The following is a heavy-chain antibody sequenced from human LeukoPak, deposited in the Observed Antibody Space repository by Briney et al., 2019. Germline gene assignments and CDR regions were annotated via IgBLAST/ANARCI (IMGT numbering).Heavy chain of an antibody. J-gene: IGHJ4*02. CDR2: IYYSGST. CDR3: ARASRWLRTLFDY. Sequence: SETLSLTCTVSGGSISSYYWSWIRQSPGKGLEWIGYIYYSGSTNYNPSLKSRVTISVDTSKNQFSLKLSSVTAADTAVYYCARASRWLRTLFDYWGQGTLVTVSS. V-gene: IGHV4-59*01. D-gene: IGHD5-24*01. CDR1: GGSISSYY.